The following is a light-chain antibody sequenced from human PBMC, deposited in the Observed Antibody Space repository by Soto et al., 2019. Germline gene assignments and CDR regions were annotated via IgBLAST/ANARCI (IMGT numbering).Light chain of an antibody. CDR3: QQNYRTPRT. J-gene: IGKJ4*01. Sequence: DVQMTLYTCSLSTSVGEVVTIPCRAGQSILHYLSWDQLKPGKAPRLLMYGTASLQSGVPSRFSGSGSGTDFTLTISGLLPEDFATYYCQQNYRTPRTVGGGTKVDI. CDR2: GTA. CDR1: QSILHY. V-gene: IGKV1-39*01.